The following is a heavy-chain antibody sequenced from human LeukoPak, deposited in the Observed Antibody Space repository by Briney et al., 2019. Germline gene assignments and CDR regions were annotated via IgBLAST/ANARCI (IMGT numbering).Heavy chain of an antibody. D-gene: IGHD2-21*02. CDR3: AREKTASSLDY. V-gene: IGHV3-74*01. CDR2: INPDESST. CDR1: GFTFSSYW. Sequence: PGGSLRLSCAASGFTFSSYWMHWVRQAPGKGLVWVSRINPDESSTTYADSVKGRFTFSRDNAKNTLYLQMNSLRVEDTAVYYCAREKTASSLDYWGQGTLVTVSS. J-gene: IGHJ4*02.